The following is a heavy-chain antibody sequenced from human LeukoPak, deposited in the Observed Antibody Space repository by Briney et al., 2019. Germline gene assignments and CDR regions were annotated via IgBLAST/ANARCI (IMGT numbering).Heavy chain of an antibody. CDR2: TYYRSKWYY. D-gene: IGHD4-23*01. J-gene: IGHJ4*02. CDR1: GDSVSSNDAA. V-gene: IGHV6-1*01. CDR3: AREPSGHSGSFDS. Sequence: RSQTLSLTRAISGDSVSSNDAAWNWIRQSPSRGLEWLGRTYYRSKWYYDYAVSVKSRITINPDTSKNQFSLQLNSVTPDDTAVFYCAREPSGHSGSFDSWGQGTLVTVSS.